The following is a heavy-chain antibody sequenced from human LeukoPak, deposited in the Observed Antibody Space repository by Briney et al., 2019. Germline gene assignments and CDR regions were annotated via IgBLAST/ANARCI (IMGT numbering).Heavy chain of an antibody. D-gene: IGHD1-26*01. Sequence: PGGSLRLSCAASGLTFSSYAMSWVRQAPGKGLEWVSAISGSGGSTYYADSVKGRFTISRDNSKNTLYLQMNSLRAEDTAVYYCAKGLRAESIVGATHFDYWGRGTLVTVSS. J-gene: IGHJ4*02. CDR1: GLTFSSYA. V-gene: IGHV3-23*01. CDR3: AKGLRAESIVGATHFDY. CDR2: ISGSGGST.